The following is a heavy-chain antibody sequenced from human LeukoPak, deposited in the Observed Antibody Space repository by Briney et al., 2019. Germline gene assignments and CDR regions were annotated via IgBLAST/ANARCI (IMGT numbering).Heavy chain of an antibody. CDR3: ARDSVWSFDY. CDR2: RKGDGSEK. V-gene: IGHV3-7*01. D-gene: IGHD6-19*01. Sequence: GGSPRLSCAASGFTFSNHWMKWVRRAPGKGLGWVAERKGDGSEKYHVDSVKGRFTISRDNAKNSLYLQMTSLTDEDTAVYYCARDSVWSFDYWGQGTLVTVSS. J-gene: IGHJ4*02. CDR1: GFTFSNHW.